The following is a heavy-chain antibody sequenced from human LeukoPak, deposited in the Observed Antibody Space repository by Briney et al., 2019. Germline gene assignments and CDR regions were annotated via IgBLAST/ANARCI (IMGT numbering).Heavy chain of an antibody. CDR3: AKDRAAAGSLFDY. Sequence: GGSLRLSCAASGFTFNNYPMTWVRQAPGKGLEWVSAISGSGGSTYYADSVKGRFTISRDNSKSTLYLQMNSLRAEDTAVYYCAKDRAAAGSLFDYWGQGTLVTVSS. D-gene: IGHD6-13*01. CDR1: GFTFNNYP. J-gene: IGHJ4*02. V-gene: IGHV3-23*01. CDR2: ISGSGGST.